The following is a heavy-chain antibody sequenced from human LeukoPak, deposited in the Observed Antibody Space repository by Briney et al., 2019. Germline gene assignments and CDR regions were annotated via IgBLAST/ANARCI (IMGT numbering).Heavy chain of an antibody. CDR2: ISSSGGTI. V-gene: IGHV3-48*03. J-gene: IGHJ3*02. CDR1: GFTFSSYE. CDR3: ARDRSPIVATTDAFDI. Sequence: PGGSLRLSCAASGFTFSSYEMNWVRQAPGKGLEWVSYISSSGGTIYYADSVKGRFTISRDNAKNSLYLQMNSLRAEDTAVYYCARDRSPIVATTDAFDIWGQGTMVTVSS. D-gene: IGHD5-12*01.